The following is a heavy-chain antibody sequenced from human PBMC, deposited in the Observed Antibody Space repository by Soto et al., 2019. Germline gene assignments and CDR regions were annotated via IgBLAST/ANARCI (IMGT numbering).Heavy chain of an antibody. CDR1: GYTFTSYD. CDR3: ARVWTEGYYGSGSAQMDV. V-gene: IGHV1-8*01. Sequence: ASVKVSCKASGYTFTSYDINWVRQATGQGLEWMGWMNPNSGNTGYAQKFQGRVTMTRNTSISTAYMELSSLRSEDTAVYYCARVWTEGYYGSGSAQMDVWGQGTTVTVSS. D-gene: IGHD3-10*01. CDR2: MNPNSGNT. J-gene: IGHJ6*02.